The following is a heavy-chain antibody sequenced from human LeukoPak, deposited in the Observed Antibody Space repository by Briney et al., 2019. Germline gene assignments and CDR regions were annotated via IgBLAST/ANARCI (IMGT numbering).Heavy chain of an antibody. D-gene: IGHD2-2*02. CDR1: GASVSSGSYY. V-gene: IGHV4-61*03. CDR3: ARGLYGTSRAGFDY. Sequence: LETLSLTCTVSGASVSSGSYYWSWIRQPPGKGLEWIGYIYYSVSGSTNYNPSLKSRVTISGDTSKNHFSLKLNSVTAADTAVYYCARGLYGTSRAGFDYWGQGTLVTVSS. CDR2: IYYSVSGST. J-gene: IGHJ4*02.